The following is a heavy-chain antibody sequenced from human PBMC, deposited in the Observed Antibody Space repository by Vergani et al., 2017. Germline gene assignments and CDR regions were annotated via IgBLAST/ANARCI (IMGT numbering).Heavy chain of an antibody. D-gene: IGHD2-2*02. Sequence: QVQLVESGGGVVQPGRSLRLSCAASGFTFSSYGMHWVRQAPGKGLEWVAVIWYDGSNKYYADSVKGRFTISRDNSKNTLYLQMNSLGAEDTAVYYCARDRPSSNTGGYYYYGMDVWGQGTTVTVSS. J-gene: IGHJ6*02. CDR2: IWYDGSNK. CDR1: GFTFSSYG. V-gene: IGHV3-33*01. CDR3: ARDRPSSNTGGYYYYGMDV.